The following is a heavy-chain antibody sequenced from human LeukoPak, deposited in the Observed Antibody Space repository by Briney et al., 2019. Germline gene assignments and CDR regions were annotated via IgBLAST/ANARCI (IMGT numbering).Heavy chain of an antibody. Sequence: PGGSLRLSCAASGFTFSSYSMNWVRQAPGKGLEWVSSISSSSSYIYYAGSVKGRFTISRDNAKNSLYLQMNSLRAEDTAVYYCARDFRYYDSSGYYLYDAFDIWGQGTMVTVSS. V-gene: IGHV3-21*01. CDR2: ISSSSSYI. D-gene: IGHD3-22*01. J-gene: IGHJ3*02. CDR1: GFTFSSYS. CDR3: ARDFRYYDSSGYYLYDAFDI.